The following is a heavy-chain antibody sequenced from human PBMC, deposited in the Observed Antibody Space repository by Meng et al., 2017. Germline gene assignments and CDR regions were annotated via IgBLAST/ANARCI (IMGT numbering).Heavy chain of an antibody. CDR3: ARGVVYAISYFDY. CDR2: TYYRSKWYN. Sequence: LQQQGPGRVHAPQTLSLYWAIAGDMGSSNSAAWNWIRQPPSRGLEWLGRTYYRSKWYNDYAVSVKSRITINPDTSKNQFSLQLNSVTPEDTAVYYCARGVVYAISYFDYWGQGTLVTVSS. V-gene: IGHV6-1*01. CDR1: GDMGSSNSAA. D-gene: IGHD2-8*02. J-gene: IGHJ4*02.